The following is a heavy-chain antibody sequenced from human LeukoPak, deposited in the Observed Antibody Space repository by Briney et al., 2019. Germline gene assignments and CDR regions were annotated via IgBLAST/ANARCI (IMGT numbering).Heavy chain of an antibody. CDR2: ISSSSSYI. CDR1: GFTFSSYT. Sequence: GGSLRLSCAASGFTFSSYTMNWVRQAPGKGLEWVSFISSSSSYISYADSLKGRFTISRDNAKNSLYLQMNSLRAEDTALYYCAKDMVRGAYGGYYFDYWGQGTLVTVSS. V-gene: IGHV3-21*04. D-gene: IGHD3-10*01. J-gene: IGHJ4*02. CDR3: AKDMVRGAYGGYYFDY.